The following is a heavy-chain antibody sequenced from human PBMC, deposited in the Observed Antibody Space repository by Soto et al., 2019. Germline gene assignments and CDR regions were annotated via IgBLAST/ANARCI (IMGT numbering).Heavy chain of an antibody. V-gene: IGHV4-39*01. CDR1: GGSISSSSYY. CDR3: AILPPYDSSGYRYYGMDV. Sequence: PSETLSLTCTVSGGSISSSSYYWGWIRQPPGKGLEWIGSIYYSGSTYYNPSLKSRVTISVDTSKNQFSLKLSSVTAADTAVYYCAILPPYDSSGYRYYGMDVWGQGTTVTVSS. J-gene: IGHJ6*02. CDR2: IYYSGST. D-gene: IGHD3-22*01.